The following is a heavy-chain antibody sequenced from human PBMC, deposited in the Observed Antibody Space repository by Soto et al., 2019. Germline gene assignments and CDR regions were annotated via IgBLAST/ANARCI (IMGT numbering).Heavy chain of an antibody. Sequence: QVQLVESGGGVVQPGRSLRLSCAASGFTFSSYAMHWVRQAPGKGLEWVAVISYDGSNKYYADSVKGRFTISRDNSKNTLYLQITSLRAEDTAVYYCARDPPCSGGSCYSLTPALYYFDYWGQGTLVTVSS. CDR2: ISYDGSNK. J-gene: IGHJ4*02. CDR3: ARDPPCSGGSCYSLTPALYYFDY. V-gene: IGHV3-30-3*01. D-gene: IGHD2-15*01. CDR1: GFTFSSYA.